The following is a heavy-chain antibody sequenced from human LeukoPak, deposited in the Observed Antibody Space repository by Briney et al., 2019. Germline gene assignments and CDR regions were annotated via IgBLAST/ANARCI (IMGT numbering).Heavy chain of an antibody. D-gene: IGHD5-12*01. CDR2: IKQDGSEK. CDR3: AGLYSGIDY. CDR1: GFTFSSYW. V-gene: IGHV3-7*01. Sequence: GGSLRLSCAASGFTFSSYWMSWVRQAPGKGLEWVANIKQDGSEKYYVDSVKGRFTISRDNAKDSLYLQMNSLRAEDTAVYYRAGLYSGIDYWGQGTLVTVSS. J-gene: IGHJ4*02.